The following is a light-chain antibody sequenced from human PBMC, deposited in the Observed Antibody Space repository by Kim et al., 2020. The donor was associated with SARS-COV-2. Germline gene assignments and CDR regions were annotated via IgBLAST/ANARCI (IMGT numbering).Light chain of an antibody. Sequence: QSVLTQAPSASGTPGQRVTISCSGSSSNIGSNYVYWYQQLPGTAPKVLIHTDNRRPSGVPDRFSCSKSVTSASLAISGLRSEDEADYYCGSWDDSLNGPVFGGGTQLTVL. CDR1: SSNIGSNY. V-gene: IGLV1-47*01. CDR2: TDN. J-gene: IGLJ3*02. CDR3: GSWDDSLNGPV.